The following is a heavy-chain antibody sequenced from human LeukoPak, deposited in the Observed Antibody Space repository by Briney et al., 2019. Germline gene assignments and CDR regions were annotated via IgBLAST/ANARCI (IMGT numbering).Heavy chain of an antibody. CDR3: ARDRGSYSSDY. J-gene: IGHJ4*02. D-gene: IGHD1-26*01. CDR2: IKQDGSEK. V-gene: IGHV3-7*03. Sequence: PGGSLRLSCAASGFTLSSYWMSWVRQAPGKGLEWVADIKQDGSEKYYVDSVKGRFTISRDNAKNSLYLQMNSLRAEDTAVYYCARDRGSYSSDYWGQGTLVTVSS. CDR1: GFTLSSYW.